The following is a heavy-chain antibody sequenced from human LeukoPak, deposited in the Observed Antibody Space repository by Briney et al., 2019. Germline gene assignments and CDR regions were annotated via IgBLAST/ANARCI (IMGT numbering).Heavy chain of an antibody. V-gene: IGHV4-34*01. CDR3: ASSFYYDSRDY. J-gene: IGHJ4*02. D-gene: IGHD3-22*01. CDR2: ITPSGST. CDR1: GGSFSGYF. Sequence: SETLSLTCVVYGGSFSGYFWSWIRQPPGKGLEWIGEITPSGSTSYSPSLKSRVSISIDTSKKKLSLRLTSVTAADSAVYYCASSFYYDSRDYWGQGTLVTVPS.